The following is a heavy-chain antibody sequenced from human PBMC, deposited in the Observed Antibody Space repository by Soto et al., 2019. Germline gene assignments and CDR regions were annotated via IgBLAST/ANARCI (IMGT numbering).Heavy chain of an antibody. CDR2: ISYDGSSK. CDR3: AKEGGSGSYSDY. Sequence: GGSLRLSCAASGFTFSSYDMHWIRQAPGKGLEWVAVISYDGSSKYYADSVKGRFTISRDNSKNTLYLQMNSLRAEDTAVYYCAKEGGSGSYSDYWGQGTLVTVSS. V-gene: IGHV3-30*18. CDR1: GFTFSSYD. J-gene: IGHJ4*02. D-gene: IGHD1-26*01.